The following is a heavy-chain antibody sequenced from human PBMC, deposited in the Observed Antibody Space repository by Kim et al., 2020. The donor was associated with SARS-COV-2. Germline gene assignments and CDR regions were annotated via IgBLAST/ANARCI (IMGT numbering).Heavy chain of an antibody. V-gene: IGHV1-46*01. D-gene: IGHD2-15*01. J-gene: IGHJ6*02. CDR1: GYTFTSYY. CDR3: ARDLVGCSSGSCYFRVDV. Sequence: ASVKVSCKASGYTFTSYYMHWVRQAPGQGLEWMGIINPSGGSTSYAQKFQGRVTMTRDTSTSTVYMELSSLRSEDTAVYYCARDLVGCSSGSCYFRVDVWGQGTTVAVSS. CDR2: INPSGGST.